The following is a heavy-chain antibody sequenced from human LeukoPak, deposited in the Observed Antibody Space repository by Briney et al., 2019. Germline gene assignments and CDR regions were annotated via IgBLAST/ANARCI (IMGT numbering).Heavy chain of an antibody. D-gene: IGHD3-10*01. CDR1: GGSFSGYY. J-gene: IGHJ5*02. V-gene: IGHV4-34*01. Sequence: SETLSLTCVVYGGSFSGYYWSWIRQSPGKGLEWIGEIDHRGSTNYNPSLKRRVTISLDTSKNQFSLKLSSVTAADTAVYYCAKSLYGSGSYYNWFDPWGQGTLVTVSS. CDR3: AKSLYGSGSYYNWFDP. CDR2: IDHRGST.